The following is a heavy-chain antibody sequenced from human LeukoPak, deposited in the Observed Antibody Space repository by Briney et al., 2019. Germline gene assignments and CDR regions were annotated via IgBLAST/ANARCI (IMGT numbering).Heavy chain of an antibody. V-gene: IGHV4-39*01. CDR2: IYYSGST. Sequence: PSETLSLTCTVSGGSISSSSYYWGWVRQPPGTGLEWIGSIYYSGSTYYNPSLKSRVTISVDTSKNQFSLKLSSVTAADTAVYYCARARRGVEMATIFDFWGQGTVVTVSS. CDR3: ARARRGVEMATIFDF. J-gene: IGHJ4*02. CDR1: GGSISSSSYY. D-gene: IGHD5-24*01.